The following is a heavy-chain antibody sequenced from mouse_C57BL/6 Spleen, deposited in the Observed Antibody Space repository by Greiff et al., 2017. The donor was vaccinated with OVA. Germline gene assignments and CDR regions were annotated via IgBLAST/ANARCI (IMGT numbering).Heavy chain of an antibody. CDR2: IHPNSGST. Sequence: QVQLQQPGAELVKPGASVKLSCKASGYTFNSYWMHWVKQRPGQGLEWIGMIHPNSGSTNYNEKFKSKATLTVDKSSSTAYMQLSSLTSEDSAVYYCASYYSNLYAMDYWGQGTSVTVSS. CDR3: ASYYSNLYAMDY. V-gene: IGHV1-64*01. D-gene: IGHD2-5*01. J-gene: IGHJ4*01. CDR1: GYTFNSYW.